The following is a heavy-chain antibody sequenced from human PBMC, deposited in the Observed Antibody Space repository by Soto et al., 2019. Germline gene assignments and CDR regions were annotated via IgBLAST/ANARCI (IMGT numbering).Heavy chain of an antibody. D-gene: IGHD2-2*01. Sequence: GGSLRLSCTGPGFTFSNYGIHWVRQAPGKGLEWVGFVWHDGNNEFYADSLKGRITISRDNSNNTVSLLISSLRAEDSAVYYCVRDQCRTTTCYPYYFDPWGQGTLVTVSS. J-gene: IGHJ5*02. CDR1: GFTFSNYG. CDR2: VWHDGNNE. V-gene: IGHV3-33*08. CDR3: VRDQCRTTTCYPYYFDP.